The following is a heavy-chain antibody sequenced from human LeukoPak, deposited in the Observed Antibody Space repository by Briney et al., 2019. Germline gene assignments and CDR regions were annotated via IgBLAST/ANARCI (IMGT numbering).Heavy chain of an antibody. CDR1: GFTFSRYW. D-gene: IGHD4-11*01. CDR3: VRSAFLTTEFYFDY. Sequence: GGSLRLSCAASGFTFSRYWMHWVRQAPGKGLVWVSRINTDGRTITYADSVKGRFTISRDNAKNTLYLQMNSLRAEDTAVYYCVRSAFLTTEFYFDYWDHGTLVTVSS. V-gene: IGHV3-74*01. CDR2: INTDGRTI. J-gene: IGHJ4*01.